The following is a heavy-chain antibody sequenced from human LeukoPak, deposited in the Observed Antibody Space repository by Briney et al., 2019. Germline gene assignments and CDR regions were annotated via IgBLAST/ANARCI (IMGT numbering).Heavy chain of an antibody. Sequence: PSETLSLTCAVYGGSFSGYYWSWIRQPPGKGLEWIGEINRSGSTNYNPSLKSRVTISVDTSKNQFSLKLSSVTAADTAVYYCARLRGYGSGSYYKAPNYYYYGMDVWGKGTTVTVSS. D-gene: IGHD3-10*01. J-gene: IGHJ6*04. CDR2: INRSGST. CDR1: GGSFSGYY. CDR3: ARLRGYGSGSYYKAPNYYYYGMDV. V-gene: IGHV4-34*01.